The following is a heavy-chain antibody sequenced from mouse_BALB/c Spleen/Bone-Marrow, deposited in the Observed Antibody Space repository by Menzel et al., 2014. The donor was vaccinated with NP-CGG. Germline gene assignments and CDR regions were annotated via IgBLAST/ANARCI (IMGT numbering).Heavy chain of an antibody. Sequence: EVQVVESGPDLVKPSQSLSLTCTVTGYSITGGYSWHWIRQFPGNKLEWMGYIHYSGSTNYNPSLKSRISITRDTSKNQFFLQLNSVTTEDTATYYCARSTVVPYWYFDVWGVGTTVTVSS. CDR2: IHYSGST. V-gene: IGHV3-1*02. CDR1: GYSITGGYS. J-gene: IGHJ1*01. CDR3: ARSTVVPYWYFDV. D-gene: IGHD1-1*01.